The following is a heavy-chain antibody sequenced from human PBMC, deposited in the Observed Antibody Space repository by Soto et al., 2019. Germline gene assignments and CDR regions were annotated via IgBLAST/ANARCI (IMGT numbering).Heavy chain of an antibody. CDR2: INASGGVT. D-gene: IGHD3-22*01. J-gene: IGHJ4*02. Sequence: QVQLVQSGAEVKMPGASVKLSCKASGYTFTSNYIHWVRQAPGRGLEWMGIINASGGVTSHNYAQKFQGRVTMSVDTCTTTVYMELSRPRSEDTAVYYCARDRRHSSALLDNWGQGALVTVSS. V-gene: IGHV1-46*01. CDR1: GYTFTSNY. CDR3: ARDRRHSSALLDN.